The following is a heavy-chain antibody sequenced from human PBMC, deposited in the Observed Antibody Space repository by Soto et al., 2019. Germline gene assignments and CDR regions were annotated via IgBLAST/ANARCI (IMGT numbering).Heavy chain of an antibody. CDR3: AREDRFDT. J-gene: IGHJ5*02. V-gene: IGHV3-53*01. CDR2: IYSNGDT. CDR1: GFTVSSNY. Sequence: GSLRLSCAASGFTVSSNYMTWVRQAPGKGLEWVSLIYSNGDTYYADSVKGRFTISRDNSKNTLYLQMNSLRGDDTAVYYCAREDRFDTWGQGTLVTVSS.